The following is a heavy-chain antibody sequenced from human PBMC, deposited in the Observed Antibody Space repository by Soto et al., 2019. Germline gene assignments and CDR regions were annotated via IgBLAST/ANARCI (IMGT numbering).Heavy chain of an antibody. CDR3: ARGGYYYDSSGYPKGPDAFDI. J-gene: IGHJ3*02. D-gene: IGHD3-22*01. CDR1: GGSISSGGYS. CDR2: IYHSGST. Sequence: SETLSLTCAVSGGSISSGGYSWSWIRQPPGKGLEWIGYIYHSGSTYYNPSLKSRVTISVDRSKNQFSLKLSSVTAADTAVYYCARGGYYYDSSGYPKGPDAFDIWGQGTMVTVSS. V-gene: IGHV4-30-2*01.